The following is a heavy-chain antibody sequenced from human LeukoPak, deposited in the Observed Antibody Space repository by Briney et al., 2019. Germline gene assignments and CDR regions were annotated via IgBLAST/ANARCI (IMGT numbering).Heavy chain of an antibody. Sequence: GGSLRLSCTASGFTFGDYAMSWVRQAPGKGLEWVGFIRSKAYGGTTEYAASVKGRFTISRDDSKSIAYLQMNSLKTEDTAVYYCTRGFGDVLRYFDWLRDTTPGNDYWGQGTLVTVSS. J-gene: IGHJ4*02. CDR3: TRGFGDVLRYFDWLRDTTPGNDY. CDR2: IRSKAYGGTT. V-gene: IGHV3-49*04. CDR1: GFTFGDYA. D-gene: IGHD3-9*01.